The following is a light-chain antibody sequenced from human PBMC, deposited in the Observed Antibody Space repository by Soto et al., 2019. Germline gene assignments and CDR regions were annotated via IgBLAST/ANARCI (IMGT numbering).Light chain of an antibody. CDR3: QQRSNWPLT. CDR1: QSVSSY. Sequence: EIVLTQSPATLSLSPGERATLSCRASQSVSSYLAWYQQKPGQAPSLLIYDASNRATGIPARFSGSGSGTGFTLTISSLEPEDFAVYYCQQRSNWPLTFGGGTKVEIK. V-gene: IGKV3-11*01. J-gene: IGKJ4*01. CDR2: DAS.